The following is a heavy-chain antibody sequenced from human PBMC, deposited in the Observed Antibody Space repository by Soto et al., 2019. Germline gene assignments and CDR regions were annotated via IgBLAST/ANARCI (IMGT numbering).Heavy chain of an antibody. CDR3: ARDKQLSGDYGDYGIYYYYGMDV. CDR2: ISAYNGNT. CDR1: GYTFTSYG. Sequence: QVQLVQSGAEVKKPGASVKVSCKASGYTFTSYGISWVRQAPGQGLEWMGWISAYNGNTNYAQKLQGRVTMTTDTSTSTDYMELRSLRSDDTAVYYCARDKQLSGDYGDYGIYYYYGMDVWGQGTTVTVSS. V-gene: IGHV1-18*01. D-gene: IGHD4-17*01. J-gene: IGHJ6*02.